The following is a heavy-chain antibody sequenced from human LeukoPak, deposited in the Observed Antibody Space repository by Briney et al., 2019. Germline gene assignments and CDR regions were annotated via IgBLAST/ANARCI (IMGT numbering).Heavy chain of an antibody. CDR3: ARDRGGFYYFDY. CDR1: GFTFNVYS. CDR2: ISSSGSTI. V-gene: IGHV3-48*04. Sequence: PGGSLRLSCAASGFTFNVYSMDWVRQAPGKGLEWVSYISSSGSTIYYADSVKGRFTISRDNAKNSLYLQMNSLRAEDTAVYYCARDRGGFYYFDYWGQGTLVTVSS. D-gene: IGHD3-10*01. J-gene: IGHJ4*02.